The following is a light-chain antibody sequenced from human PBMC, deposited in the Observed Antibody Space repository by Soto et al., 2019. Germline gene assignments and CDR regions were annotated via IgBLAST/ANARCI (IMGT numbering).Light chain of an antibody. J-gene: IGKJ5*01. V-gene: IGKV1-39*01. CDR3: QHSYSTPPIT. CDR2: AAS. CDR1: QSIRGY. Sequence: DIQMTQAPSSLSASVGYRVTITCRASQSIRGYLNWYQQKPGKAPKILIYAASNLHSGVQSRFSGSRSGTAFNITISSLQPEDFATYYWQHSYSTPPITFGQGTHWRL.